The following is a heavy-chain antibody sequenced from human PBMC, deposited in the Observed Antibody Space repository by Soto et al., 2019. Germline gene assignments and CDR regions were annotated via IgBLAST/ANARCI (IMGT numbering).Heavy chain of an antibody. V-gene: IGHV3-73*01. CDR2: IRSKANSYAT. J-gene: IGHJ4*02. Sequence: EVQLVESGGGLVQPGGSLKLSCAASGFTFSGSAMHWVRQASGKGLEWVGRIRSKANSYATAYAASVKGRFTISRDDSNNTAYLQMNSLKTEETAVYYCNHRDYWGQGTMVTVSS. CDR3: NHRDY. CDR1: GFTFSGSA.